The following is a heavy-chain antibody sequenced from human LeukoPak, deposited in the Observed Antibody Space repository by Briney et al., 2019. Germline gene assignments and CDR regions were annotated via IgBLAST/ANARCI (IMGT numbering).Heavy chain of an antibody. D-gene: IGHD5-12*01. J-gene: IGHJ4*02. Sequence: SETLPLTCTVSGGSISSGDYFWSWIRQPPGKGLEWIGYIYYSGSTYHNPSLKSRVTISVDTSKNQFSLKLSSVTAADTAGYYWARVSSVWVRNGYYWGQGNLVTVSS. CDR2: IYYSGST. CDR1: GGSISSGDYF. V-gene: IGHV4-30-4*01. CDR3: ARVSSVWVRNGYY.